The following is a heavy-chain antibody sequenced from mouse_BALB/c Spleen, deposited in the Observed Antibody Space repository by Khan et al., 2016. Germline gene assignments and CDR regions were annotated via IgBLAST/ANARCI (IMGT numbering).Heavy chain of an antibody. CDR2: IWGDGST. V-gene: IGHV2-3*01. Sequence: QVQLKQSGPGLVAPSQSLSITCTVSGFSLTSYGVSWVRQPPGKGLEWLGVIWGDGSTNYHSALISRLSIITDDSKSQAFLKLNSLQTDDTATFCCAHGGPDFDYWGAGTPVTVSS. CDR3: AHGGPDFDY. CDR1: GFSLTSYG. D-gene: IGHD3-3*01. J-gene: IGHJ1*01.